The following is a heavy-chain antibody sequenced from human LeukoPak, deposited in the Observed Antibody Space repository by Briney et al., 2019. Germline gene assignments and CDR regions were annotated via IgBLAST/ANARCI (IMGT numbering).Heavy chain of an antibody. Sequence: GASVKVSCKASGYTFTSYYINWVRQATGQGLEWMGWMNPNSGNTGYAQKFQGRVTMTRNTSISTAYMELSSLRSEDTAVYYCARIMADSSGYYYWGQGTLVTVSS. V-gene: IGHV1-8*01. D-gene: IGHD3-22*01. CDR2: MNPNSGNT. CDR3: ARIMADSSGYYY. CDR1: GYTFTSYY. J-gene: IGHJ4*02.